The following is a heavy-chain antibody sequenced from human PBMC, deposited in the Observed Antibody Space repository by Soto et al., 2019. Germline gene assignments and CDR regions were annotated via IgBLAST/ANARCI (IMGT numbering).Heavy chain of an antibody. CDR2: INHSGIP. CDR3: ARGWRAAFDY. D-gene: IGHD6-25*01. CDR1: GRSFSGYQ. V-gene: IGHV4-34*01. J-gene: IGHJ4*02. Sequence: QVQLQQWGAGLLKPSETLSLTCAVYGRSFSGYQWIWIRQPPGKGLEWIGEINHSGIPNYNSSLESRVTISIDTSKNQFSLKLSSVTAADTAVYYCARGWRAAFDYWGQGTLVTVSS.